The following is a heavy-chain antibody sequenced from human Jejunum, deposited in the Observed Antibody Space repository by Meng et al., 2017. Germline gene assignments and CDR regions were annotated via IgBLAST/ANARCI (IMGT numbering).Heavy chain of an antibody. V-gene: IGHV4-4*02. CDR3: AKHGGYYQHY. Sequence: QLQESGPGLGKPSGTLSLTCTASGDSITTNTYWSWVRQSPEKGLEWIGQIDHRGSPYYNPSLKSRVTMSVDKSKSQVSLQLTSVTAADTAVYYCAKHGGYYQHYWGQGTLVTVSS. CDR2: IDHRGSP. D-gene: IGHD3-22*01. CDR1: GDSITTNTY. J-gene: IGHJ4*02.